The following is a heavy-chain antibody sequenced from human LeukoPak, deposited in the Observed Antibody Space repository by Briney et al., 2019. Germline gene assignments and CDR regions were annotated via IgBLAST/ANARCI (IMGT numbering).Heavy chain of an antibody. CDR2: IYPGDSDT. Sequence: GESLKNSCQGSGFGFSGYWFGWVRQMPGKGLEWMGIIYPGDSDTRYSTSFQGHVNISADQTINTAYLQWSSRKASDTGIYYCARLVGTRGGDFWGQGTLVTV. J-gene: IGHJ4*02. CDR1: GFGFSGYW. CDR3: ARLVGTRGGDF. V-gene: IGHV5-51*01. D-gene: IGHD3-16*01.